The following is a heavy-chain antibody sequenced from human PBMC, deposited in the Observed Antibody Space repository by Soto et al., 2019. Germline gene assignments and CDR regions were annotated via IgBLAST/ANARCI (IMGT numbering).Heavy chain of an antibody. CDR3: ARGNDYRFYYYMDV. V-gene: IGHV4-59*01. CDR1: GGSISSYY. CDR2: IYYSGST. D-gene: IGHD4-4*01. J-gene: IGHJ6*03. Sequence: SETLSLTCTVSGGSISSYYWSWIRQPPGKGLEWIGYIYYSGSTNYNPSLKSRVTISVDTSKNQFSLKLSSVTAADTAVYYCARGNDYRFYYYMDVWGKGTTVTVSS.